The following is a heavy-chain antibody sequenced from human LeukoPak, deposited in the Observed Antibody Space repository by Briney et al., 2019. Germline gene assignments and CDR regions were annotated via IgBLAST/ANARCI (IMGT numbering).Heavy chain of an antibody. J-gene: IGHJ5*02. D-gene: IGHD2-2*01. CDR1: GFTVSSNY. CDR2: MNSGGDRI. Sequence: GGSLRLSCAASGFTVSSNYMSWVRQAPGKGLERVSSMNSGGDRIYYADSVKGRFTSSRDNSKNTLYLQMNSLRAEDTAVYYCATHVRYCSSISCYVGWFDPWGEGTLVTVSS. V-gene: IGHV3-53*01. CDR3: ATHVRYCSSISCYVGWFDP.